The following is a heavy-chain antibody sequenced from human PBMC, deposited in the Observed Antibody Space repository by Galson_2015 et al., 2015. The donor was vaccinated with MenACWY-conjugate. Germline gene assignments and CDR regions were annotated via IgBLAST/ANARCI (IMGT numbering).Heavy chain of an antibody. V-gene: IGHV3-30*18. Sequence: SLRLSCAGSGFTFRRFGMHWVRQAPGKGLEWMAVISYDGSSESYADSVKGRFTISRDNSKNTLYLQMNSLRADDTAVYYCAKDWLVADSTRSYYFYMDGWGKGTTVTVSS. D-gene: IGHD2-15*01. CDR1: GFTFRRFG. J-gene: IGHJ6*03. CDR3: AKDWLVADSTRSYYFYMDG. CDR2: ISYDGSSE.